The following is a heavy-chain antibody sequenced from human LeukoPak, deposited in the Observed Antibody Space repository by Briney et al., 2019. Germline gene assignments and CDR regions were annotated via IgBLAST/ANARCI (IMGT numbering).Heavy chain of an antibody. Sequence: GASVKVSCKASGYTLTSYAMHWVRQAPGQRLEWMGWINAGNGNTKYSQKFQGRVTITRDTSASTAYMELSSLRSEDTAVYYCARDRITIFGVVIGSLGYWGQGTLVTVSS. J-gene: IGHJ4*02. V-gene: IGHV1-3*01. D-gene: IGHD3-3*01. CDR1: GYTLTSYA. CDR2: INAGNGNT. CDR3: ARDRITIFGVVIGSLGY.